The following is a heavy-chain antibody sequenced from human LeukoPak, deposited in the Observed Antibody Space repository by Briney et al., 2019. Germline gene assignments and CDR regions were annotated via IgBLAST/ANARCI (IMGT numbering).Heavy chain of an antibody. CDR3: ARGREGVTMVRGVIDV. D-gene: IGHD3-10*01. CDR2: IYYSGST. Sequence: SETLSLTCPVSGGSISSYYWSWIRQPPGKGLEWIGYIYYSGSTNYNPSLKSRVTISVDTSKNQFSLKLSSVTAADTAVYYCARGREGVTMVRGVIDVWGQGTTVTVSS. V-gene: IGHV4-59*01. J-gene: IGHJ6*02. CDR1: GGSISSYY.